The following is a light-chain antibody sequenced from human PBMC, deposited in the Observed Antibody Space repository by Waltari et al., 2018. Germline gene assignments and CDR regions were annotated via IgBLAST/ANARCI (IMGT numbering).Light chain of an antibody. CDR1: EDITND. J-gene: IGKJ4*01. Sequence: DIQMTQSLSSLSASAGERVTVTCRASEDITNDLALYQQKPGKTPKLLMYEASSLQSGIPSRFGGSGSGTDFTLTINNLQSEDFATYYCQHYHSFPFSFGGGTKVEI. CDR2: EAS. V-gene: IGKV1-16*01. CDR3: QHYHSFPFS.